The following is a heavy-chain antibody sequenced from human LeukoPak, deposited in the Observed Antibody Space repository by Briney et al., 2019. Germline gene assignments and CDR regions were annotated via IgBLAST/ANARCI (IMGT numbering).Heavy chain of an antibody. CDR1: GYSFTSYW. J-gene: IGHJ4*02. CDR3: ARHYGAAGDFDY. V-gene: IGHV5-10-1*01. Sequence: WESLKISCKGSGYSFTSYWISWVRQMPGKGLEWMGRIEPSDSYTNYSTSFEGHVTISADKSISTAYLQWSSLKASDIATYYCARHYGAAGDFDYWGQGTLVTVSS. D-gene: IGHD6-13*01. CDR2: IEPSDSYT.